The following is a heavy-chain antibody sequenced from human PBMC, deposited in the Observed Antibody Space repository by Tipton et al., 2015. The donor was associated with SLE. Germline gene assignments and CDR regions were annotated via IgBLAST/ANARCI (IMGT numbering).Heavy chain of an antibody. D-gene: IGHD2-21*02. V-gene: IGHV4-59*01. CDR3: ARLNDATAIAGFDY. CDR2: IYYNGHT. J-gene: IGHJ4*02. Sequence: TLSLTCTVSGDSITSYYWNWIRQPPGKGLEWIGYIYYNGHTNYSPSLKSRVTLSVDTSKNQFSLTLSSVTAADTAVYYCARLNDATAIAGFDYWGQGTLVTVSA. CDR1: GDSITSYY.